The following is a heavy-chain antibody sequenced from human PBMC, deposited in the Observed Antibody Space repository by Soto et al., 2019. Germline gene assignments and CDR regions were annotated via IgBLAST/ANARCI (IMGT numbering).Heavy chain of an antibody. CDR2: INHSGST. D-gene: IGHD3-3*01. Sequence: SETLSLTCAVYGGSFSGYYWSWIRQPPGKGLEWIGEINHSGSTNYNPSLKSRVTISVDTSKNQFSLKLSSVTAADTAVYYCARGPDFWSGYYNGNWFDPWGQGTLVTVSS. CDR1: GGSFSGYY. J-gene: IGHJ5*02. CDR3: ARGPDFWSGYYNGNWFDP. V-gene: IGHV4-34*01.